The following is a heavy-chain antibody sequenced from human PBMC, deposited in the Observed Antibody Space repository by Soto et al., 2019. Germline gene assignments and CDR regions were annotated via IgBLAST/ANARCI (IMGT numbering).Heavy chain of an antibody. CDR1: GGTFSSYA. V-gene: IGHV1-69*13. CDR2: ITPIFGTA. CDR3: ARDIVVVVAAREYSGMDV. Sequence: XSVKVSCKASGGTFSSYAISWVRQAPGQGLEWMGGITPIFGTANYAQKFQGRVTITADESTSTAYMELSSLRSEDTAVYYCARDIVVVVAAREYSGMDVWGQGTTVTVSS. J-gene: IGHJ6*02. D-gene: IGHD2-15*01.